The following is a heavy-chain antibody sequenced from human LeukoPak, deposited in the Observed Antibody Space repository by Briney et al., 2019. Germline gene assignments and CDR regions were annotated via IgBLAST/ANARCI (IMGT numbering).Heavy chain of an antibody. CDR1: GGSISSYY. CDR2: IYYSGST. V-gene: IGHV4-59*01. Sequence: SETLSLTCTVSGGSISSYYWSWIRQPPGKGLEWIGYIYYSGSTNYNPSLKSRVTISVDTSKNQFSLKLSSVTAADTAVYYCARVGLGEAFDIWGQGTMVTVSS. D-gene: IGHD3-16*01. J-gene: IGHJ3*02. CDR3: ARVGLGEAFDI.